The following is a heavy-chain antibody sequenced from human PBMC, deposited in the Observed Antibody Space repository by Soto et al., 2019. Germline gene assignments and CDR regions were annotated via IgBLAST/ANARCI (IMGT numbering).Heavy chain of an antibody. D-gene: IGHD1-1*01. CDR1: GVFFSAYC. CDR2: IKQDGSET. Sequence: PGGLQRLSWAVSGVFFSAYCMLWVRPAPGKGLEWVASIKQDGSETYYLDSVKGRFTFSRDNAKNSLDLQMSRLRAEDTTVYYGARGPEGFTQLSNNLLEPWGQGNPVTVS. V-gene: IGHV3-7*01. J-gene: IGHJ5*02. CDR3: ARGPEGFTQLSNNLLEP.